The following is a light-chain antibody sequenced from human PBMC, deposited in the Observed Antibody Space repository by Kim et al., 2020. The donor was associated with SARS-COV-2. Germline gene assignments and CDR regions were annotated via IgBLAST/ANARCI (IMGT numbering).Light chain of an antibody. CDR2: GKD. V-gene: IGLV3-19*01. Sequence: SSELTQDPAVSVALGQTVRITCQGDSLRSYYASWYQQKPGQAPVLVIYGKDNRPSGIPDRFSGSSSGNTASLTITGAQAEDEADYYCNSRDWDAFHWVFGGGTKLTVL. CDR3: NSRDWDAFHWV. CDR1: SLRSYY. J-gene: IGLJ3*02.